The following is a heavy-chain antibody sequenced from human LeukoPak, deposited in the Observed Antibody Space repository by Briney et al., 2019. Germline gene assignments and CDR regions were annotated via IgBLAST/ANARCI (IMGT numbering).Heavy chain of an antibody. Sequence: SETLSLTCAAYGGSFSGYYWSWIRQPPGKGLEWIGEINHSGSTNYNPSLKSRVTISVDTSKNQFSLKLSSVTAADTAVYYCASQRKGGYSYGPDYWGQGTLVTVSS. J-gene: IGHJ4*02. CDR2: INHSGST. V-gene: IGHV4-34*01. D-gene: IGHD5-18*01. CDR3: ASQRKGGYSYGPDY. CDR1: GGSFSGYY.